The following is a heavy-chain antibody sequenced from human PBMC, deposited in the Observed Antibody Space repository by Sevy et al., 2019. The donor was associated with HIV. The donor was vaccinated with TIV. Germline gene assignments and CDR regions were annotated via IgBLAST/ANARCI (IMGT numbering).Heavy chain of an antibody. J-gene: IGHJ6*02. V-gene: IGHV3-48*01. CDR1: GFTFSSYS. D-gene: IGHD3-22*01. Sequence: GGSLKISCAASGFTFSSYSMNWVRQAPGKGLEWVSYISSSSSTIYYADSVKGRFTISRDNAKNSLYLQMNSLRAEDTAVYYCARGIVVVRGYGMDVWGQGTTVTVSS. CDR2: ISSSSSTI. CDR3: ARGIVVVRGYGMDV.